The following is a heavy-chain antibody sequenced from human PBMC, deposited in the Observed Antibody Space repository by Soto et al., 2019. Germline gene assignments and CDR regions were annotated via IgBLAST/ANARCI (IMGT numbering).Heavy chain of an antibody. CDR3: ARALGYCSGGSCLPYEPPKT. Sequence: SVKVSCKASGGTFSSYAISWVRQAPGQGLEWMGGIIPIFGTANYAQKFQGRVTITADESTSTAYMELSSLRAEDTAVYYCARALGYCSGGSCLPYEPPKTWGQGTMVTVSS. CDR2: IIPIFGTA. J-gene: IGHJ3*01. CDR1: GGTFSSYA. D-gene: IGHD2-15*01. V-gene: IGHV1-69*13.